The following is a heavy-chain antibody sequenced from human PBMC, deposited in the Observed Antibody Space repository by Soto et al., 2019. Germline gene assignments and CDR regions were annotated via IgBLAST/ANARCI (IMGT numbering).Heavy chain of an antibody. V-gene: IGHV4-61*01. CDR1: GGSVSSGSYY. CDR2: IYYSGST. J-gene: IGHJ4*02. CDR3: ARGRSGNQRY. D-gene: IGHD1-26*01. Sequence: QVQLQESGPGLVKPSETLSLTCTVPGGSVSSGSYYWSWIRQPPGKGLEWIGYIYYSGSTNYNPSLKSRVTISVDTSKNQFSLKLSSVTAADTAVYYCARGRSGNQRYWGQGTLVTVSS.